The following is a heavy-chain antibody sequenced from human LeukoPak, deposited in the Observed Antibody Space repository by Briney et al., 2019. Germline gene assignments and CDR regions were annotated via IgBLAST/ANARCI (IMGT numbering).Heavy chain of an antibody. J-gene: IGHJ3*02. CDR3: AREVPELDAFDI. V-gene: IGHV1-2*02. D-gene: IGHD1-26*01. CDR2: INPNSGGT. Sequence: ASVKVSCKASGYTFTGYYMHWVRQAPGQGLEWMGWINPNSGGTNYAQKFQGRVTMTRDTSISTAYMELSRLRSDDTAVYYCAREVPELDAFDIWGQGTMVTVSS. CDR1: GYTFTGYY.